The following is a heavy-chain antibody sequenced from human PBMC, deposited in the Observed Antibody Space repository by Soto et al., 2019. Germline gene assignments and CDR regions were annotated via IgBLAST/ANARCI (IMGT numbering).Heavy chain of an antibody. V-gene: IGHV3-23*01. CDR1: GFTFSSYA. CDR2: ISSSGGST. D-gene: IGHD3-9*01. J-gene: IGHJ4*02. CDR3: AKPLTPGYYFPFDY. Sequence: GGSLRLSCAASGFTFSSYAMSWVRQAPGKGLEWVSAISSSGGSTYYADSVKGRFTISRDNSKNTLILQMNSLRAEDTAVYYCAKPLTPGYYFPFDYWGQGTLVTVSS.